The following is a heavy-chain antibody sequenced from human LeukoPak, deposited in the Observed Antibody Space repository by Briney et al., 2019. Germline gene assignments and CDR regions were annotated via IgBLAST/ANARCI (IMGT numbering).Heavy chain of an antibody. CDR1: QFTFTSYA. D-gene: IGHD1-1*01. CDR2: ISSSGA. Sequence: GGSLRLSCAASQFTFTSYAMSWVRQAPGKGLEWVSAISSSGAYYADSVKGRFTISRDNSRNTLYLQMNSLRAEDTAVYYCAKDATGTTAYYFDSWGQGTLVTVSS. V-gene: IGHV3-23*01. CDR3: AKDATGTTAYYFDS. J-gene: IGHJ4*02.